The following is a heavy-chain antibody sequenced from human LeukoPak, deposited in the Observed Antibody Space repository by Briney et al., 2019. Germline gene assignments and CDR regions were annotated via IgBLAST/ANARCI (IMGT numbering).Heavy chain of an antibody. CDR1: GGSISSYY. CDR2: IYYSGST. D-gene: IGHD5-18*01. J-gene: IGHJ6*03. V-gene: IGHV4-59*12. Sequence: PSETLSLTCTVSGGSISSYYWSWIWQPPGKGLEWIGYIYYSGSTNYNPSLKSRVTISVDTSVNQFSLKLSSVTAADTAVYYCARDVDTANYMDVWGKGTTVTVSS. CDR3: ARDVDTANYMDV.